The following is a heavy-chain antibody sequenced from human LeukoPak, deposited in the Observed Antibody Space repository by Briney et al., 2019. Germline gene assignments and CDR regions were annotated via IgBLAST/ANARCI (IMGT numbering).Heavy chain of an antibody. V-gene: IGHV3-21*01. CDR3: ARDYGAAAGPYFDY. CDR1: GFTFRNYT. Sequence: GGSLRLSCAASGFTFRNYTMTWVRQAPGKGLESVSSISSSSSYIYYADSVKGRFTISRDNAKNSLYLQMNSLRAEDTAVYYCARDYGAAAGPYFDYWGQGTLVTVSS. J-gene: IGHJ4*02. CDR2: ISSSSSYI. D-gene: IGHD6-13*01.